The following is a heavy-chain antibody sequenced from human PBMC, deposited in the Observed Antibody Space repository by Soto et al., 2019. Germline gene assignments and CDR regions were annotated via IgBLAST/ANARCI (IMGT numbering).Heavy chain of an antibody. J-gene: IGHJ6*02. CDR2: IYYSGST. V-gene: IGHV4-39*02. CDR3: ARDHYDSSGYYYEYYYYYGMDV. D-gene: IGHD3-22*01. CDR1: GGSISSSSYY. Sequence: QLQLQESGPGLVKPSETLSLTCTVSGGSISSSSYYWGWIRQPPGKGLEWIGSIYYSGSTYYNPSLKSGVTISVDTSKNQFSLKLSSVTAADTAVYYCARDHYDSSGYYYEYYYYYGMDVWGQGTTVTVSS.